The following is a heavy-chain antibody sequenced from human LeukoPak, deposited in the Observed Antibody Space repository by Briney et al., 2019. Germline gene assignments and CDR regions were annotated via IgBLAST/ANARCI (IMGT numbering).Heavy chain of an antibody. D-gene: IGHD3-22*01. CDR2: INWNSGSM. J-gene: IGHJ3*02. V-gene: IGHV3-9*03. CDR1: GLTFDVYA. Sequence: SLRLSCAPSGLTFDVYAMNGVREAPGKGLEWVSSINWNSGSMGYADSVKGRFTNSRDNAKNALYLQMNSLRAEDMAVYYCAKAVAMILVVSSFDMWGQGTMVTVSS. CDR3: AKAVAMILVVSSFDM.